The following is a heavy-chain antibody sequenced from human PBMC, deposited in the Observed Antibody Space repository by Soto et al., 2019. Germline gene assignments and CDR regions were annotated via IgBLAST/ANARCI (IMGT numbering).Heavy chain of an antibody. Sequence: ASVKVSCKASGGTFSSYAISWVRQAPGQGLEWMGGIIPIFGTANYAQKFQGRVTITADESTSTAYMELSSLRSEDTAVYYCARDLLSAVTEPFLDYWGQGTLVTVSS. CDR2: IIPIFGTA. CDR1: GGTFSSYA. CDR3: ARDLLSAVTEPFLDY. D-gene: IGHD4-17*01. J-gene: IGHJ4*02. V-gene: IGHV1-69*13.